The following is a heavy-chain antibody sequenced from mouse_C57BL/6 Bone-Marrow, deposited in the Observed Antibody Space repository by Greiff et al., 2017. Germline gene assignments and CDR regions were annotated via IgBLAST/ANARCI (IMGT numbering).Heavy chain of an antibody. CDR1: GYTFTSYC. J-gene: IGHJ1*03. V-gene: IGHV1-81*01. CDR3: ARDYGSSYPWYFDV. D-gene: IGHD1-1*01. CDR2: IYPRSGNT. Sequence: VQLQQSGAELARPGASVKLSCKASGYTFTSYCISWVKQGTGQGLEWIGEIYPRSGNTDYNEKFKGKATLTADKSSSTAYMGLRSLTSEDSAVYFCARDYGSSYPWYFDVWGTGTTVTVSS.